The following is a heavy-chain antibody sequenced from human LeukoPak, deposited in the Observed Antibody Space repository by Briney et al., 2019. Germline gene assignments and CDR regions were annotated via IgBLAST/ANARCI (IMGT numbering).Heavy chain of an antibody. CDR1: GGSISSSSDY. Sequence: PSETLSLTCTVSGGSISSSSDYWGWIRQPPGKGLEWIGSIYYSGSTYYNPSLKSRVTISVDTSKNQFSLKLTSVTAADTAVYYCARQKDYYDSSGYSTYFDYWGQGTLVTVSS. CDR3: ARQKDYYDSSGYSTYFDY. V-gene: IGHV4-39*01. J-gene: IGHJ4*02. D-gene: IGHD3-22*01. CDR2: IYYSGST.